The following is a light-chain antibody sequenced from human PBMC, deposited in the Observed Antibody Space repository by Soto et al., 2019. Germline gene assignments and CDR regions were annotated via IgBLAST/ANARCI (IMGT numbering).Light chain of an antibody. CDR1: SSDVGGYNY. V-gene: IGLV2-11*01. CDR2: DVS. J-gene: IGLJ1*01. CDR3: CSYAGSYNYV. Sequence: QSALTQPRSVSGSPGQSVTISCTGTSSDVGGYNYVSWYQQHPGKAPKLTIYDVSKRPSGVPDRFSGSKSGNTASLTISGLQAEDEADYYCCSYAGSYNYVFGTGTRSPS.